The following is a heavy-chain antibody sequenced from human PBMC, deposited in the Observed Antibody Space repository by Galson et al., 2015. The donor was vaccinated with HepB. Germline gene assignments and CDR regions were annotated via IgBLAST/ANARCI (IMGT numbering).Heavy chain of an antibody. CDR3: VRSGDFSGYSSR. Sequence: SLRLSCAASGLTLSGSAIHWVRQASGRGPEWIGHIRSKATNYAALYVPSLKGRFTISRDDSKNMAYLHMRSLKTDDTAVYYCVRSGDFSGYSSRWGQGTLVTVSS. J-gene: IGHJ4*02. CDR2: IRSKATNYAA. CDR1: GLTLSGSA. V-gene: IGHV3-73*01. D-gene: IGHD6-13*01.